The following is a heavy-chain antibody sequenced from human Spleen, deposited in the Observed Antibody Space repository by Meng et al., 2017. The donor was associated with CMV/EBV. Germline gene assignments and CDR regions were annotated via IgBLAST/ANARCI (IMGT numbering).Heavy chain of an antibody. V-gene: IGHV4-34*01. CDR3: ARGSSGWYDGYFDS. CDR2: INHGGST. J-gene: IGHJ4*02. Sequence: SETLSLTCTVYGGSFSPYDWSWIRQSPGKGLEWIGKINHGGSTFYNPSLKSRVTISLDMSKSQFSLGLTSVTAADTAVYYCARGSSGWYDGYFDSWGQGTLVTVSS. D-gene: IGHD6-19*01. CDR1: GGSFSPYD.